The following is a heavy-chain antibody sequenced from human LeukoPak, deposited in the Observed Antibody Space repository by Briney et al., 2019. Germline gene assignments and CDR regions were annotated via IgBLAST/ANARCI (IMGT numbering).Heavy chain of an antibody. V-gene: IGHV1-2*02. CDR1: GYTFTGYY. D-gene: IGHD3-22*01. J-gene: IGHJ5*02. CDR2: INPNSGGT. CDR3: ARDVYYYDSSRATWFDP. Sequence: ASVKVSCKASGYTFTGYYMHWVRQAPGQGLEWMGWINPNSGGTNYAQKFQGRVTMTRDTSISTAYMELSRLRSDDTAVYYCARDVYYYDSSRATWFDPWGQGTLVTVSS.